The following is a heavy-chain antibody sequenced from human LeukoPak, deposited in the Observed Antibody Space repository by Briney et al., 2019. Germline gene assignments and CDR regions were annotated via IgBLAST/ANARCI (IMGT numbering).Heavy chain of an antibody. CDR3: AKSYGQSYDILTGYYYYYYGMDV. D-gene: IGHD3-9*01. CDR1: GFSVSSNY. CDR2: ISGSGGST. J-gene: IGHJ6*02. V-gene: IGHV3-23*01. Sequence: GGSLRLSCAASGFSVSSNYMSWVRQAPGKGLEWVSAISGSGGSTYYADSVKGRFTISRDNSKNTLYLQMNSLRAEDTAVYYCAKSYGQSYDILTGYYYYYYGMDVWGQGTTVTVSS.